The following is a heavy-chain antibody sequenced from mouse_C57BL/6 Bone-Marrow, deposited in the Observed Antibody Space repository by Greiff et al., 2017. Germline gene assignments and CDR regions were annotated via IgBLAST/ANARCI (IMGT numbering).Heavy chain of an antibody. J-gene: IGHJ4*01. D-gene: IGHD2-9*01. CDR1: GYAFSSYW. CDR2: IYPGDGDT. V-gene: IGHV1-80*01. Sequence: QVQLQQSGAELVKPGASVKISCKASGYAFSSYWMNWVKQRPGKGLEWIGQIYPGDGDTNYNGKFKGKATLTADQSSSTAYMQLSSLTSEDSAVYFCASLYPPMVTKNYAMYYWVQGTSVSVSS. CDR3: ASLYPPMVTKNYAMYY.